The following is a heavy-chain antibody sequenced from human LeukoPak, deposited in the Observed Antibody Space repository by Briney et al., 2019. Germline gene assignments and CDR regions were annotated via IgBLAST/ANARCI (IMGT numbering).Heavy chain of an antibody. CDR2: ISSSSSYI. CDR1: GFTFSSYW. D-gene: IGHD6-19*01. V-gene: IGHV3-21*01. Sequence: GGSLRLSCAASGFTFSSYWMHWVRQAPGKGLEWVSSISSSSSYIYYADSVKGRFTISRDNAQNSLYLQMNSLRAEDTAVYYCARSSGWYHRGPDYYYYYMDVWGKGTTVTVS. J-gene: IGHJ6*03. CDR3: ARSSGWYHRGPDYYYYYMDV.